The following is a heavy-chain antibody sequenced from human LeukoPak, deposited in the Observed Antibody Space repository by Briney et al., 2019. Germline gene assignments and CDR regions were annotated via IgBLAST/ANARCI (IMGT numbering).Heavy chain of an antibody. D-gene: IGHD6-19*01. V-gene: IGHV3-53*01. CDR3: ARPSSGWYVLDY. J-gene: IGHJ4*02. Sequence: GGSLRLSCAASGFTVSSNYMSWVRQAPGKGLEWVSVIYSGGSTYYADSVKGRFTISRDNSKNTLYLQMNSLRAEDTAVYYCARPSSGWYVLDYWGQGTLVTVSS. CDR2: IYSGGST. CDR1: GFTVSSNY.